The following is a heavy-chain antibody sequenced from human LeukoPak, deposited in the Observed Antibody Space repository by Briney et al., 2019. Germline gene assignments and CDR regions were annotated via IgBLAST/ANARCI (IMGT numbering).Heavy chain of an antibody. D-gene: IGHD2-21*02. J-gene: IGHJ4*02. CDR1: GGSIASGVIY. CDR3: AVKVRATVNI. CDR2: MSYSGNT. Sequence: PSETLSPSCTVSGGSIASGVIYCGWIRQHPGTGLEWIGYMSYSGNTYYNASLKSRVTISLDTSKNQFSLQLSSVTVADTAVYYCAVKVRATVNICGQGTLVTVSS. V-gene: IGHV4-31*02.